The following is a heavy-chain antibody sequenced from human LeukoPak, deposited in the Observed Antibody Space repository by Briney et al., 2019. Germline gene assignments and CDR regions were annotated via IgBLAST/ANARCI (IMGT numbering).Heavy chain of an antibody. Sequence: SETLSLTCTVSGASLSSDYWSCIRLPPGKELEWIGYIYTSRTTSYNPSLKSRVTMSVDMSKNHVSLNLTSVTAADTAVYYCARVLTTWGNWYFDLWGRRTLVTLSS. CDR3: ARVLTTWGNWYFDL. D-gene: IGHD7-27*01. CDR2: IYTSRTT. CDR1: GASLSSDY. J-gene: IGHJ2*01. V-gene: IGHV4-4*09.